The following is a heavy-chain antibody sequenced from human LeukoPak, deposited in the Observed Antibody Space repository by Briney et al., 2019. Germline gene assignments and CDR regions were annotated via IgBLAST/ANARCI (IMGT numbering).Heavy chain of an antibody. CDR2: INHSGST. J-gene: IGHJ4*02. V-gene: IGHV4-34*01. CDR3: ARVRGYYGSGSYTYFDY. D-gene: IGHD3-10*01. Sequence: PSETLSLTCAVHGGSFSGYYWSWIRQPPGKGLEWIGEINHSGSTNYNPSLKSRVTISVDTSKNQFSLKLSSVTAADTAVYYCARVRGYYGSGSYTYFDYWGQGTLVTVSS. CDR1: GGSFSGYY.